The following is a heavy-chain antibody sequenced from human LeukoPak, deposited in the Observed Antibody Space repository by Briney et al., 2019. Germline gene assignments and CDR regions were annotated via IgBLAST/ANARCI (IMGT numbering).Heavy chain of an antibody. CDR2: IIPIFGTA. D-gene: IGHD6-13*01. V-gene: IGHV1-69*13. Sequence: SVKVSCKASGGTFSNYAISWVRQAPGQGLEWMGGIIPIFGTANYAQKFQGRVTITADESTSTAYMELSSLRSEDTAVYYCAREARYSSSWYDYWGQGTLVTVSS. CDR3: AREARYSSSWYDY. CDR1: GGTFSNYA. J-gene: IGHJ4*02.